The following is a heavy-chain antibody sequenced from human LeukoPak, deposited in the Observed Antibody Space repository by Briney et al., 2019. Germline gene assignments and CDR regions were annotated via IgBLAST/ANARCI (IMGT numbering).Heavy chain of an antibody. CDR2: ISGSGGST. V-gene: IGHV3-23*01. CDR1: GFTFSSYA. D-gene: IGHD3-10*01. Sequence: GGSLRLSCAASGFTFSSYAMSWVRQAPGKGLEWVSAISGSGGSTYYADSVKGRFTISRDNSKNTLYLQMNSLRAEDTAVYYCAKDGLLWFRELGDYWGQGTLVTVSS. J-gene: IGHJ4*02. CDR3: AKDGLLWFRELGDY.